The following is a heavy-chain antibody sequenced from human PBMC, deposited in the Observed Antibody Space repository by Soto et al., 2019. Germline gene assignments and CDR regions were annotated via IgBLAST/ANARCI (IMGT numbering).Heavy chain of an antibody. D-gene: IGHD1-26*01. CDR1: GGTFSSYI. CDR2: IIPILGIA. Sequence: QVQLVXXGAEVKKXXXXVKVSCKASGGTFSSYIISWVRQAPGQGLEWMGRIIPILGIANYAQKFQGRVTITADKSTSTAYMELSSLRSEDTAVYYCARFPQTAIVGAAYFDYWGQGTLVTVSS. V-gene: IGHV1-69*02. J-gene: IGHJ4*02. CDR3: ARFPQTAIVGAAYFDY.